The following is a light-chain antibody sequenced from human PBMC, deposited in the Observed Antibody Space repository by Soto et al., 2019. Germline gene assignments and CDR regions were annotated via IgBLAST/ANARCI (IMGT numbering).Light chain of an antibody. J-gene: IGKJ2*01. CDR1: QNIDNW. V-gene: IGKV1-5*03. CDR2: KAS. Sequence: DIQVTQSPSTLSASVGDRVTITCRASQNIDNWLAWFQQKPGKAPNLLIYKASTLETGAPSRFSGSGSGAEFTLTISSLQPDDFATYYCQQYKSLSYTFGQGTKLEMK. CDR3: QQYKSLSYT.